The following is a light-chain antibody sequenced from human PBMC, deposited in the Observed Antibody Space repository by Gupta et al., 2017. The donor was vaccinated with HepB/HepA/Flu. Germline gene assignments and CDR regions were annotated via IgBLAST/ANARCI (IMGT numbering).Light chain of an antibody. J-gene: IGLJ2*01. CDR1: NIGDNS. CDR3: QVWDSNNDHVV. V-gene: IGLV3-21*02. Sequence: SYVLTQPPSVSVAPGHTARITCGGSNIGDNSVHWYQQKPGQAPVLVLYDDSDRPSGIPERFSGSNSGNTATVTISRVEVGDEADYYCQVWDSNNDHVVFGGGTKLTVL. CDR2: DDS.